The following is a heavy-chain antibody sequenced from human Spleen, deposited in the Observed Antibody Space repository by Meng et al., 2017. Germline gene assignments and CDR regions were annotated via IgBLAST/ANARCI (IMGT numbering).Heavy chain of an antibody. D-gene: IGHD6-19*01. CDR3: AGRMGTGWYAY. Sequence: GESLKISCAASGFTFSDYYMSWIRQAPGKGLEWVSYISSSGSTIYYADSVKGRFTISRDNAKNSLYLQMNSLRVEDTAVYYCAGRMGTGWYAYWGQGTLVTVSS. J-gene: IGHJ4*02. V-gene: IGHV3-11*04. CDR2: ISSSGSTI. CDR1: GFTFSDYY.